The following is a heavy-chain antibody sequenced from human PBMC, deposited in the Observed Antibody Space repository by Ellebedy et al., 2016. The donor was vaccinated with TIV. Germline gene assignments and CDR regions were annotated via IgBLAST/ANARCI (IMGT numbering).Heavy chain of an antibody. D-gene: IGHD2-15*01. V-gene: IGHV3-49*03. CDR1: GFTLGDYA. CDR3: TRDGYYSTDDPSCSGGSCYSDY. Sequence: GESLKISCTTSGFTLGDYALSWFRQAPGKGLEWVGFIRSKAYGGTTEYAASVKGRFTISRDHSKNVAYLQMDSLQTEDTAVYYCTRDGYYSTDDPSCSGGSCYSDYWGQGTLVTVSS. J-gene: IGHJ4*02. CDR2: IRSKAYGGTT.